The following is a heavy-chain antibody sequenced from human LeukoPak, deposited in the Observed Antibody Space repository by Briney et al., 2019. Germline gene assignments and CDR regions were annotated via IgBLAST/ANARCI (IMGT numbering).Heavy chain of an antibody. J-gene: IGHJ3*02. V-gene: IGHV1-2*02. CDR3: ARERMTYYDSSGTDAFDI. CDR2: INPNSGGT. CDR1: GYTFTGYY. D-gene: IGHD3-22*01. Sequence: ASVQVSCKASGYTFTGYYMHWVRQAPGQGLEWMGWINPNSGGTNYAQKFQGRVTMTRDTSTSTAYMELSRLRSDDTAAEYCARERMTYYDSSGTDAFDIWGQGTMVTVSS.